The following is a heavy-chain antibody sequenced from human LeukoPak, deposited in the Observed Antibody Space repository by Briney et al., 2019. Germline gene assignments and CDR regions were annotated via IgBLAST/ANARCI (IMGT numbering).Heavy chain of an antibody. CDR1: GYTFTSYD. CDR2: ISAYNGNT. D-gene: IGHD4-11*01. Sequence: ASVKVSCKASGYTFTSYDINWVRQAPGQGLEWMGWISAYNGNTNYAQKLQGRVTMTTDTSTSTAYMELRSLRSDDTAVYYCARAVTTLYYYYYYGMDVWGQGTTVTVSS. J-gene: IGHJ6*02. CDR3: ARAVTTLYYYYYYGMDV. V-gene: IGHV1-18*01.